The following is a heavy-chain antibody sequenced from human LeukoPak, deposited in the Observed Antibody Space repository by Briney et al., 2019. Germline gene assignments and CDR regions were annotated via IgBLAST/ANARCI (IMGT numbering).Heavy chain of an antibody. J-gene: IGHJ4*02. Sequence: PGGSLRLSCAASGFTFSSYWMSWVRQAPGKGLEWVANIKQDGSEKYYVDSVKGRFTISRDNAKNSLYLQMNSLRAEDTAVYYCARGPCSYSRMITFGGVYGDNWGQGTLVTVSS. CDR3: ARGPCSYSRMITFGGVYGDN. V-gene: IGHV3-7*03. CDR1: GFTFSSYW. CDR2: IKQDGSEK. D-gene: IGHD3-16*01.